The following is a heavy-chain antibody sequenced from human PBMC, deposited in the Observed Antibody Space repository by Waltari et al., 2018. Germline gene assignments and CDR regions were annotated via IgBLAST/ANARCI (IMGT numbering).Heavy chain of an antibody. Sequence: QLQLQESGPGLVKPSETLSLTCSVSGGSISSSSYYWDWIRQPPGKGLEWIGSFYYSGSTYHNPSLKSRLSISEDTSKNQFSLRLSSVTAADTAVYYCARHRIDMGEFFDYWGHGILVTVSS. J-gene: IGHJ4*01. CDR3: ARHRIDMGEFFDY. CDR1: GGSISSSSYY. CDR2: FYYSGST. D-gene: IGHD3-16*01. V-gene: IGHV4-39*01.